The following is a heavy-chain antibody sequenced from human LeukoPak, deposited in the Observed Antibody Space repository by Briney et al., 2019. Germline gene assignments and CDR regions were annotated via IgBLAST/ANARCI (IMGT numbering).Heavy chain of an antibody. CDR3: ARRGYSYGCVDY. J-gene: IGHJ4*02. CDR2: IYYSGST. CDR1: GGSISSYY. V-gene: IGHV4-59*01. Sequence: SETLSLTCTVSGGSISSYYWSWIRQPPGKGLEWIGYIYYSGSTNYNPSLKSRVTISVDTSKNQFSLKLSSVTAADTAVYYCARRGYSYGCVDYWGQGTLVTVSS. D-gene: IGHD5-18*01.